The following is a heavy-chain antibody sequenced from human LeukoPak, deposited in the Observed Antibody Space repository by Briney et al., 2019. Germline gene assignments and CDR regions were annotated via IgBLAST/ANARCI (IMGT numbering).Heavy chain of an antibody. V-gene: IGHV4-34*01. CDR1: GGSFSGYY. CDR2: INHSGGT. D-gene: IGHD5-12*01. J-gene: IGHJ5*02. Sequence: PSETLSLTCAVYGGSFSGYYWSWIRQPPGKGLEWIGEINHSGGTNYNPSLKSRVTISVDTSKNQFSLKLSSVTAADTAVYYCARKYSGYDYHWGQGTLVTVSS. CDR3: ARKYSGYDYH.